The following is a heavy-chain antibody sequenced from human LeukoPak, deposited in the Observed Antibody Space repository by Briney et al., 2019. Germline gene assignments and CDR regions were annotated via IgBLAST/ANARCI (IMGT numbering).Heavy chain of an antibody. CDR3: AKVRQWPYWYFDL. CDR2: ISGSGVST. J-gene: IGHJ2*01. CDR1: GFIFSTYG. Sequence: GGSLRLSCAASGFIFSTYGMRWVRQAPGNGLQWVSSISGSGVSTFYADSVKGRLIISRDNSKNTLYLQMNSLRAEDTAIYYCAKVRQWPYWYFDLWGRGTLVTVSS. V-gene: IGHV3-23*01. D-gene: IGHD6-19*01.